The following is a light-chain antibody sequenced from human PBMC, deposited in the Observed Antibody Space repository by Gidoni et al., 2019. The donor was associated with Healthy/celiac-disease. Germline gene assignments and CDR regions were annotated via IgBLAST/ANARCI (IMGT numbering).Light chain of an antibody. CDR1: SSNIGSNY. J-gene: IGLJ3*02. CDR2: RNN. CDR3: AAWDDSLSGWV. V-gene: IGLV1-47*01. Sequence: GQSVTISCSGSSSNIGSNYVYWYQQLPGTAPKLLIYRNNQRPSGVPDRFSGSKSGTSASLAISGLRSEDEADYYCAAWDDSLSGWVFGGGTKLTVL.